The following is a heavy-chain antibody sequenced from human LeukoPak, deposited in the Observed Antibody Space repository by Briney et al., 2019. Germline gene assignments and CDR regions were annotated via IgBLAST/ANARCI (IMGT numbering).Heavy chain of an antibody. J-gene: IGHJ4*02. CDR3: ARGRQSEL. V-gene: IGHV1-8*01. CDR2: INPMGMR. Sequence: ASVKVSCMASGYPFTIYDINWVRQAAGQGLEWVGWINPMGMRAYAQKFQGRVSMTTNTSINTAYMELSSLRSDDTAVYYCARGRQSELWGQGTLVTVSS. CDR1: GYPFTIYD. D-gene: IGHD1-7*01.